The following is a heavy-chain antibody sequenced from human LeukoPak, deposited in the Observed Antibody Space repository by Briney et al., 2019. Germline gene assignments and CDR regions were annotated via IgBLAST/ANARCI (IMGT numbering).Heavy chain of an antibody. J-gene: IGHJ5*02. D-gene: IGHD3-22*01. V-gene: IGHV4-59*01. Sequence: SETLSLTCTVPGGSMSSYYWSWIRQPPGKRLEWIGYIYYSGNTNSNPSLKSRVTISVDTSKNQFSLNLSSVTAADTAVYYCARVRDRSLNNWFDPWGQGTLVTVSS. CDR2: IYYSGNT. CDR3: ARVRDRSLNNWFDP. CDR1: GGSMSSYY.